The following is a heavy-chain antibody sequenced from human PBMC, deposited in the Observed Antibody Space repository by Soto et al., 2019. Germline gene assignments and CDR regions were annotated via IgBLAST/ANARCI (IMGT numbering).Heavy chain of an antibody. CDR1: GGSVSSGSYY. V-gene: IGHV4-61*01. Sequence: QVQLQESGPGLVKPSETLSLTCTVSGGSVSSGSYYRSWIRQPPGKGLEWIGYIYYSGSTNYNPSLKSRVTISVDTSKNQFSLKLSSVTAADTAVYYCARDTGGGNPFDYWGQGTLVTVSS. J-gene: IGHJ4*02. CDR2: IYYSGST. CDR3: ARDTGGGNPFDY. D-gene: IGHD2-8*02.